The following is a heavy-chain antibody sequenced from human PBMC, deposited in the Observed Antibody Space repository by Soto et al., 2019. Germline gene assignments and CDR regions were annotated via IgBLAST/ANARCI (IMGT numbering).Heavy chain of an antibody. V-gene: IGHV3-33*01. CDR1: GFTFSNYG. D-gene: IGHD6-6*01. J-gene: IGHJ6*02. CDR3: ARDRPNYYSCMVF. CDR2: IWYDGSNI. Sequence: QVRLVESGGGVVQPGRSLRLSCAASGFTFSNYGMHWVRQAPGKGLEWVAVIWYDGSNIYSADSGKGRFPTSRDNSKTTLYLRMNSLRAADTAVFYCARDRPNYYSCMVFWFQGSTVTVSS.